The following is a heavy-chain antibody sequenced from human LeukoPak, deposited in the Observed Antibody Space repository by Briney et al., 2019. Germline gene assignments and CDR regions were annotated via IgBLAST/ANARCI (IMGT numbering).Heavy chain of an antibody. CDR3: AREFYCSGGICYDY. D-gene: IGHD2-15*01. J-gene: IGHJ4*02. Sequence: SETLSLTCTVSGGSFTDFYWSWIRQPPGKGLEWIGEISHTGSAYYNPSLESRVTISVDTSKNQFSLKLSSVTAADTAVYYCAREFYCSGGICYDYWGQGTLVTVSS. V-gene: IGHV4-34*01. CDR1: GGSFTDFY. CDR2: ISHTGSA.